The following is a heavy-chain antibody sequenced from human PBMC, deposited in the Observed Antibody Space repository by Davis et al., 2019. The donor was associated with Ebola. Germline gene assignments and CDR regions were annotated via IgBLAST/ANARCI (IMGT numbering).Heavy chain of an antibody. D-gene: IGHD6-13*01. V-gene: IGHV4-39*07. CDR1: GGSISSSSYY. CDR3: ARLTYSSSWYDLDY. J-gene: IGHJ4*02. CDR2: INHSGST. Sequence: MPGGSLRLSCTVSGGSISSSSYYWGWIRQPPGKGLEWIGEINHSGSTNYNPSLKSRVTISVDTSKNQFSLKLSSVTAADTAVYYCARLTYSSSWYDLDYWGQGTLVTVSS.